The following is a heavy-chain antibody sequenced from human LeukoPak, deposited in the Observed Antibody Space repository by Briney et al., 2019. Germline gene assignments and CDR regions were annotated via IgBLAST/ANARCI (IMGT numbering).Heavy chain of an antibody. CDR2: ISGGGGDT. V-gene: IGHV3-23*01. D-gene: IGHD3-22*01. CDR1: GFSFSSHV. J-gene: IGHJ4*02. CDR3: AKDQNYESSGYYGGFDY. Sequence: PGGSLRLSCAASGFSFSSHVMHWVRQAPGKGLEWVSGISGGGGDTYYADSVKGRFTISRDNSKNTLNLQMNSLRAEDTALYYCAKDQNYESSGYYGGFDYWGQGTLVTVSS.